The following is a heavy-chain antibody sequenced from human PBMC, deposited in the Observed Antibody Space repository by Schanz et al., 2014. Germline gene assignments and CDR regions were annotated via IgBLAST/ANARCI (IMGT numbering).Heavy chain of an antibody. V-gene: IGHV3-48*01. J-gene: IGHJ3*01. D-gene: IGHD3-16*01. CDR3: ARDYERHLSSHRHDAFDV. Sequence: EVLLLESGGRVERPGGSLRLSCAASGFIFDDYGMSWVRQAPGKGLEWVSYISGSSSTKYYADSVKGRFTISRDNGKNSCYLKINRGRAEDTAVYLCARDYERHLSSHRHDAFDVWGQGTVVTVSS. CDR1: GFIFDDYG. CDR2: ISGSSSTK.